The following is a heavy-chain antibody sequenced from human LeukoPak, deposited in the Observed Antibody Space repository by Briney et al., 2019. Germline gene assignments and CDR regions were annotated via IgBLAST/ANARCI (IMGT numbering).Heavy chain of an antibody. CDR3: ARGSPLGGN. J-gene: IGHJ4*02. V-gene: IGHV3-74*03. CDR2: INSDGSNT. CDR1: GFTFSSSW. Sequence: GRSLRLSCAASGFTFSSSWMHWVRQAPGKGLVWVSHINSDGSNTKYADSVKGRFTISRDNAKNTLSLQMNSLRAEDTAVYYCARGSPLGGNWGQGTLVTASS.